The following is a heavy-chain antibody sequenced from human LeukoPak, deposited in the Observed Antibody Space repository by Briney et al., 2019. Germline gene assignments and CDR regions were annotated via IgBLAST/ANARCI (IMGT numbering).Heavy chain of an antibody. CDR1: GDSVSSSSAA. V-gene: IGHV6-1*01. Sequence: SQTLSLTCAISGDSVSSSSAAWNWIRQTPSRGLEWLGRTYYRSKWYSYYGASVKSRITINPDTSKNQFSLQLNSVTPEDMAVYYCARGAAGAIDYWGQGTLVTVSS. D-gene: IGHD6-13*01. CDR2: TYYRSKWYS. J-gene: IGHJ4*02. CDR3: ARGAAGAIDY.